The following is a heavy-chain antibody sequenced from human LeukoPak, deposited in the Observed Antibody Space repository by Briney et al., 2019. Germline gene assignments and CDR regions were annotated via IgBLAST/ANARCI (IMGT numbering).Heavy chain of an antibody. V-gene: IGHV3-72*01. CDR1: GFTFSDLF. CDR3: ASIRGVFGY. CDR2: TKDKGYSYTT. D-gene: IGHD3-10*01. Sequence: GGSLRLSCAVSGFTFSDLFMDWVRQAPGKGLEWVGRTKDKGYSYTTEYAASVKDRFTISRDDSKNLVYLQMNSLKTEDTAVYYCASIRGVFGYWGQGTLVSVSS. J-gene: IGHJ4*02.